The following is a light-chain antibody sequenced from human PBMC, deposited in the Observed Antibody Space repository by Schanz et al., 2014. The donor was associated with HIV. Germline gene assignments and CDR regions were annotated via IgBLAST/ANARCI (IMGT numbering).Light chain of an antibody. J-gene: IGLJ2*01. CDR1: SSDIGAYNY. V-gene: IGLV2-14*03. Sequence: QSVLIQPASVSGSPGQSITISCTGTSSDIGAYNYLSWYQQHPGKAPKLMIYDVNIRPSGVSNRFSGSKSGNTASLTISGLQAEDEADYYCCSYTGSGTLVFGGGTKLTVL. CDR3: CSYTGSGTLV. CDR2: DVN.